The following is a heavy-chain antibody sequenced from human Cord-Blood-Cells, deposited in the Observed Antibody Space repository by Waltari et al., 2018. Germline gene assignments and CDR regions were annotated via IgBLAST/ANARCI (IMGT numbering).Heavy chain of an antibody. CDR3: ARGPDRYSSSWYWFDP. V-gene: IGHV4-59*01. Sequence: QVQLQESGPGLVKPSETLSLTCTVPGGSISSYYWSWIRQPPGKGLEWIGYIYYSGSTNYNPSLKSRVTISVDTSKNQFSLKLSSVTAADTAVYYCARGPDRYSSSWYWFDPWGQGTLVTVSS. J-gene: IGHJ5*02. D-gene: IGHD6-13*01. CDR2: IYYSGST. CDR1: GGSISSYY.